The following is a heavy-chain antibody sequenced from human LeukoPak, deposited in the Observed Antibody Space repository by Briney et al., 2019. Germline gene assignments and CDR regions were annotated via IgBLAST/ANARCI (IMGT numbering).Heavy chain of an antibody. Sequence: AAVKVSCKASGGTFSSYAISWVRQAPGQGLEWMGGIIPIFGTANYAQKFQGRVTITADKSTSTAYMELSSLRSEDTAVYYCARDKEVAGSNDAFDIWGQGTMVTVSS. CDR3: ARDKEVAGSNDAFDI. CDR1: GGTFSSYA. CDR2: IIPIFGTA. V-gene: IGHV1-69*06. J-gene: IGHJ3*02. D-gene: IGHD6-19*01.